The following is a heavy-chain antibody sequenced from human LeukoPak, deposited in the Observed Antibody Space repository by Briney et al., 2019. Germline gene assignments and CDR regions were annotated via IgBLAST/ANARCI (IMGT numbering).Heavy chain of an antibody. J-gene: IGHJ4*02. CDR1: GGSFSGYY. Sequence: SETLSLTCAVYGGSFSGYYWSWIRQPPGKGLEWIGEINHSGSTNYNPSLKSRVTISVDTSKNQFSLKLSSVTAAGTAVYYCARSSWRGYASFWGQGTLVTVSS. D-gene: IGHD5-12*01. V-gene: IGHV4-34*01. CDR3: ARSSWRGYASF. CDR2: INHSGST.